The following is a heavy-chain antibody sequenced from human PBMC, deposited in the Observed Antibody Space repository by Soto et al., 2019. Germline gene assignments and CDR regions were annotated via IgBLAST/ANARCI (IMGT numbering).Heavy chain of an antibody. D-gene: IGHD2-15*01. CDR2: IYPGDSDT. Sequence: EVQLVQTGAEVKKPGESLKISCKGSGYGFTSYWIGWVRQMPGKGLECMGIIYPGDSDTRYSPSFQGQVTISADKSISTAYLQWSSLKASDTAMYYCARPLSPGGGYDAFDIWGQGTMVTVSS. CDR1: GYGFTSYW. CDR3: ARPLSPGGGYDAFDI. J-gene: IGHJ3*02. V-gene: IGHV5-51*03.